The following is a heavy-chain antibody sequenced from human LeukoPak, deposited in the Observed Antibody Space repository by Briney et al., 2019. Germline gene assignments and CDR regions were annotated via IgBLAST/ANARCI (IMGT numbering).Heavy chain of an antibody. CDR1: GFTFSNSW. V-gene: IGHV3-7*01. D-gene: IGHD5-18*01. J-gene: IGHJ4*02. CDR2: IKQDGSET. Sequence: GGSLRLSCAVSGFTFSNSWMSWVRQAPGKGLEWVGNIKQDGSETYYVASVMGRFSISRDNAKTSLYLQMNSLRAEDTAVYYCARDLSGVTGYTYGRGIDYWGQGTLVTVSS. CDR3: ARDLSGVTGYTYGRGIDY.